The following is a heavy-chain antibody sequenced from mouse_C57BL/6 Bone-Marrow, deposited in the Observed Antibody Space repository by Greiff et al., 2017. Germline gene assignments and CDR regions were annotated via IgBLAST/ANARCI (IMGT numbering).Heavy chain of an antibody. CDR3: ARAAYDYYAMDY. J-gene: IGHJ4*01. Sequence: EVKLMESEGGLVQPGSSMKLSCTASGFTFSDYYMAWVRQVPEKGLEWVANINYDGSSTYYLDSLKSRFIISRDNAKNILYLQMSSLKSEDTATYYCARAAYDYYAMDYWGQGTSGTVSS. CDR2: INYDGSST. CDR1: GFTFSDYY. V-gene: IGHV5-16*01. D-gene: IGHD2-10*02.